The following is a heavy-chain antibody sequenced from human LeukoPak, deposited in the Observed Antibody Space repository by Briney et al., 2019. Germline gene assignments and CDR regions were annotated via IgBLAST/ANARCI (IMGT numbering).Heavy chain of an antibody. V-gene: IGHV4-59*01. CDR1: GGSICRYH. D-gene: IGHD2-2*01. CDR3: ARSPIVVVPAGVIFDY. Sequence: EPSETLSLTCTVSGGSICRYHWSWIRQPPGKGLEWIGYIYYSGSTNYNPSLKSRVTISVDTSKNQFSLKLSSVTAADTAVYYCARSPIVVVPAGVIFDYWGQGTLVTVSS. J-gene: IGHJ4*02. CDR2: IYYSGST.